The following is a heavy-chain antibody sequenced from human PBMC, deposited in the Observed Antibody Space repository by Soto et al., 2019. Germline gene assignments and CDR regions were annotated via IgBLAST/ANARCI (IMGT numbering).Heavy chain of an antibody. Sequence: GGSLRLSCAASGFTFSSYAMSWVRQAPGKGLEWVSAISGSGGSTYYAASVKGRFTISRDNSKNTLYLQMNSLRAEDTAVYYCAKEIVVVPAGNMDVWGKGTTVTVSS. J-gene: IGHJ6*03. V-gene: IGHV3-23*01. D-gene: IGHD2-2*01. CDR2: ISGSGGST. CDR3: AKEIVVVPAGNMDV. CDR1: GFTFSSYA.